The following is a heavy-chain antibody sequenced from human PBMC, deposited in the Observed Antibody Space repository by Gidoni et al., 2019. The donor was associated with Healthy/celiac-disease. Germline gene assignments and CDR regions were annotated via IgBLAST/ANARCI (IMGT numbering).Heavy chain of an antibody. V-gene: IGHV1-18*01. J-gene: IGHJ3*02. CDR3: ARPRAQQLVDDAFDI. Sequence: QVQLVQSGAEVKKPGASVKVSCKAPGYTFTSYGISWVRQAPGHGLEWMGWISAYNGNTNYAQKLQGRVTMTTDTSTSTAYMELRSLRSDDTAVYYCARPRAQQLVDDAFDIWGQGTMVTVSS. D-gene: IGHD6-13*01. CDR2: ISAYNGNT. CDR1: GYTFTSYG.